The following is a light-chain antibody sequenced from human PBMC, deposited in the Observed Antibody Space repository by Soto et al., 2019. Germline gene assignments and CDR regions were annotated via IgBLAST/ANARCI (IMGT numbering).Light chain of an antibody. V-gene: IGLV2-23*01. Sequence: QSHPGTVSSSTGRSITIPCAGTSSDVGSYNLVSWFQQHPGKVPKLLIYEGTKRPSGLSDRFSGSKSGTTASLTISGLQAEEEAHYYCYSYACATLYVFGTGPNVTAL. CDR3: YSYACATLYV. CDR2: EGT. CDR1: SSDVGSYNL. J-gene: IGLJ1*01.